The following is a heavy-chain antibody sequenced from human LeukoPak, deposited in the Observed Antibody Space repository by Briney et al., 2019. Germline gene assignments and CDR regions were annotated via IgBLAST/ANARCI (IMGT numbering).Heavy chain of an antibody. CDR1: GFTFSSYA. Sequence: GGSLRLSCAASGFTFSSYAMHWVRQAPGKGLEWVAVISYDGSNKYYADSVKGRFTISRDNAKNSLYLQMNSLRAEDTAVYYCARGSGSYSHWGQGTLVTVSS. V-gene: IGHV3-30-3*01. D-gene: IGHD1-26*01. J-gene: IGHJ4*02. CDR3: ARGSGSYSH. CDR2: ISYDGSNK.